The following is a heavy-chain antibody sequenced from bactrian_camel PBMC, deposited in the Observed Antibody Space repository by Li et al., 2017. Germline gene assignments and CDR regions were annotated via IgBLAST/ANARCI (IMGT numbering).Heavy chain of an antibody. J-gene: IGHJ4*01. CDR2: TYTGDGRT. Sequence: HVQLVESGGGSVQAGGSLTLSCSASGFTDPSYCVGWFRQAPGKKREAVAITYTGDGRTWYVDSVKGRFAISKDNAKKTVYLQMNNLKPEDTAMYYCAPDSSPQMGCYWTRGTQVTVS. V-gene: IGHV3S1*01. CDR1: GFTDPSYC. CDR3: APDSSPQMGCY. D-gene: IGHD5*01.